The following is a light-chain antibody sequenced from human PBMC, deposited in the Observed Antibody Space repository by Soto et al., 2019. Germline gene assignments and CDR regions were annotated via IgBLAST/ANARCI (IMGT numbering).Light chain of an antibody. CDR2: DAS. CDR3: QQYNSYPWT. CDR1: LSISSW. Sequence: VQLTQSPSTMSASIGDTVTITCRASLSISSWLAWYQQKQGKAPKLLIYDASSLESGVPSRFSGSGSGTEVTITISSLKTDDGATYYCQQYNSYPWTFGQGTKVDIK. J-gene: IGKJ1*01. V-gene: IGKV1-5*01.